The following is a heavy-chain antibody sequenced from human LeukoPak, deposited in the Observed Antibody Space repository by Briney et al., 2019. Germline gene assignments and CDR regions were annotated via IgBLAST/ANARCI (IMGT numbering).Heavy chain of an antibody. D-gene: IGHD5-12*01. CDR2: IYYSGST. CDR1: RDSISSSSYY. CDR3: ARQVNIVGTFDC. V-gene: IGHV4-39*01. Sequence: DPSETLSLTCTGSRDSISSSSYYWGWIRQPPGKGLEWIGTIYYSGSTYYNPSLKTRVTISVDTSKNQFSLKLSSVTAADTDVHYCARQVNIVGTFDCWGQGTLVTVSS. J-gene: IGHJ4*02.